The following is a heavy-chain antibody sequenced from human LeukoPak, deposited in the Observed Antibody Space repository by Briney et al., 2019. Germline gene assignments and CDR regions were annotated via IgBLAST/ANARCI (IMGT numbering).Heavy chain of an antibody. V-gene: IGHV1-18*01. J-gene: IGHJ4*02. CDR2: ISTYNANT. CDR3: ARDYYDSSGYYSPWNY. Sequence: ASVKVSCKASGYSFTSYGISWVRQAPGQGLEWMGWISTYNANTNYALKLQGRVTLTTDTSTSTAYMELKSLRAEDTAVYYCARDYYDSSGYYSPWNYWGQGTLVTVSS. CDR1: GYSFTSYG. D-gene: IGHD3-22*01.